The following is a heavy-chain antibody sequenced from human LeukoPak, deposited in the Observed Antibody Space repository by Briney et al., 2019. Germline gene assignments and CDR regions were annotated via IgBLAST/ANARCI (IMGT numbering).Heavy chain of an antibody. CDR1: GYTFSGYY. V-gene: IGHV1-18*04. CDR2: ISAYNGNT. J-gene: IGHJ5*02. Sequence: ASVKVSCKASGYTFSGYYIHWVRQAPGQGLEWMGWISAYNGNTNYAQKLQGRVTMTTDTSTSTAYMELRSLRSDDTAVYYCARVAGIAAADWFDPWGQGTLVTVSS. CDR3: ARVAGIAAADWFDP. D-gene: IGHD6-13*01.